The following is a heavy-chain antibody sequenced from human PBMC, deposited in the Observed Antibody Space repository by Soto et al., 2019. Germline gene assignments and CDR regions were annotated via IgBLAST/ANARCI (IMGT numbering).Heavy chain of an antibody. V-gene: IGHV1-2*02. Sequence: QVQLVQSGAEVKKPGASVKVSCKASGYTFTGYYMHWVRQAPGQGLEWMGWINPNSRGTNYAQKFQGRVTMTRDTSISTCYMELSRLRSDDTAVYYCARDGVAGLYYYYCGMDAWGQGTTVTVSS. CDR2: INPNSRGT. CDR1: GYTFTGYY. J-gene: IGHJ6*02. CDR3: ARDGVAGLYYYYCGMDA.